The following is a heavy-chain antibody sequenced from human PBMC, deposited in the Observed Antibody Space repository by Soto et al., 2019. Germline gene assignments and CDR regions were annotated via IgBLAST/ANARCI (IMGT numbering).Heavy chain of an antibody. J-gene: IGHJ4*02. Sequence: GGSLRLSCAASGFIFNSYAMNWVRQAPGKGLEWVSGMSGSGGSTYYADSVKGRFTISRDTSKNTLYLQMTSLRAEDSAVYYCAKGPLRVVVAATTFDYWGQGTVVTV. D-gene: IGHD2-15*01. CDR3: AKGPLRVVVAATTFDY. CDR2: MSGSGGST. CDR1: GFIFNSYA. V-gene: IGHV3-23*01.